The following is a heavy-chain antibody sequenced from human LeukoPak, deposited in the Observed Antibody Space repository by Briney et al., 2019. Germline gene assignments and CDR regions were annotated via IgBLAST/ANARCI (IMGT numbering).Heavy chain of an antibody. J-gene: IGHJ4*02. CDR1: GFTVSSDS. CDR2: IYSGGST. V-gene: IGHV3-53*01. Sequence: GGSLRLSCTVSGFTVSSDSMSWVRQAPGKGLEWVSFIYSGGSTHYSDSVKGRFTISRDNSKNTLYLQMNSLRAEDTAVYYCARRAGAYSHPCDYWGQGTLVTVSS. CDR3: ARRAGAYSHPCDY. D-gene: IGHD4/OR15-4a*01.